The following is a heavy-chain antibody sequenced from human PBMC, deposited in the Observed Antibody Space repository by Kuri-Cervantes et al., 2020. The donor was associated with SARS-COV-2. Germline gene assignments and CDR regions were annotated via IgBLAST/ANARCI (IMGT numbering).Heavy chain of an antibody. V-gene: IGHV3-7*03. Sequence: GGSLRLSCAASGFTFSSYAMSWVRQAPGKGLEWVANIKQDGSEKYYVDSVKGRFTISRDNAKNSLYLQMNSLRAEDTAVYYCARPLLRFLEWSSAYWGQGTLVTVSS. J-gene: IGHJ4*02. D-gene: IGHD3-3*01. CDR1: GFTFSSYA. CDR3: ARPLLRFLEWSSAY. CDR2: IKQDGSEK.